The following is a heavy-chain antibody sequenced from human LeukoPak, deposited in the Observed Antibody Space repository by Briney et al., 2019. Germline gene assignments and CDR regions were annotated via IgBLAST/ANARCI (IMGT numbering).Heavy chain of an antibody. D-gene: IGHD2-2*01. CDR1: GGSISSSSYY. CDR3: ARHFIVVVPAAAQNWFDP. Sequence: SETLSLTCTVSGGSISSSSYYWGWIRQPPGKGLEWIGNIYYSGSTYYNPSLKSRVTMSVDTSKNQFSLKLSSVTAADTAVYYCARHFIVVVPAAAQNWFDPWGQGTLVTVSS. CDR2: IYYSGST. J-gene: IGHJ5*02. V-gene: IGHV4-39*01.